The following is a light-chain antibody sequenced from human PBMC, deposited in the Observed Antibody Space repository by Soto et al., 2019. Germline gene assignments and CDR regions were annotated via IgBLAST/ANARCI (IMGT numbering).Light chain of an antibody. V-gene: IGKV1-27*01. CDR3: QQDNSYSWT. J-gene: IGKJ1*01. Sequence: DIQVTQSPSSLSASVGDTVTITCRASRGIGNYLAWYHQKPGKVPNLLIYAASALQSGVSSRFSGSGSGTEFTLTISSLQPDDFATYYCQQDNSYSWTFGQGTKVDI. CDR2: AAS. CDR1: RGIGNY.